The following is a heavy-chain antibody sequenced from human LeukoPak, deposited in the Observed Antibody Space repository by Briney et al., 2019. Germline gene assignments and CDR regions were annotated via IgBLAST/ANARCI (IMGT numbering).Heavy chain of an antibody. V-gene: IGHV3-64D*09. Sequence: GGSLRLSCSASGFTFSTYAMHWVRQAPGKGLKDVSAISSNGGSTYYADSVKGRFTISRDNSKNTLYLQMSSLRTEDSAIYYCVKLAAPGAIWYFDLWGRGTLVTVSS. CDR1: GFTFSTYA. D-gene: IGHD3-10*01. CDR3: VKLAAPGAIWYFDL. J-gene: IGHJ2*01. CDR2: ISSNGGST.